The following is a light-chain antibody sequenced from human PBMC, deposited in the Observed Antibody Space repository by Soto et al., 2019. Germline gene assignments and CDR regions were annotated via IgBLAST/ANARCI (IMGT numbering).Light chain of an antibody. Sequence: EIVMTQSPATLSVSPGERATLSCRASQSVRSNLAWYQQKPGQAPRLLIYDASSRATGIPDRFSGSGSGTDFILTISSLEPEDFAVYYCQQSSNWPPEITFGQGTRLEIK. V-gene: IGKV3-11*01. CDR2: DAS. J-gene: IGKJ5*01. CDR1: QSVRSN. CDR3: QQSSNWPPEIT.